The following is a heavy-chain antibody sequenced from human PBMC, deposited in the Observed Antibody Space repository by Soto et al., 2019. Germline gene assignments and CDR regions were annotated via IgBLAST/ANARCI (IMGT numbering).Heavy chain of an antibody. Sequence: EVQLVESGGGLVQPGRSLRLSCAASGFTFDDYAMHWDRQAPGKGLEWVSGISWNSGSIGYADSVKGRFTISRDNAKNSLYLQMNSLRAEDTALYYCAKDSHDYGDYYFDYWGQGTLVTVSS. D-gene: IGHD4-17*01. CDR1: GFTFDDYA. V-gene: IGHV3-9*01. CDR3: AKDSHDYGDYYFDY. CDR2: ISWNSGSI. J-gene: IGHJ4*02.